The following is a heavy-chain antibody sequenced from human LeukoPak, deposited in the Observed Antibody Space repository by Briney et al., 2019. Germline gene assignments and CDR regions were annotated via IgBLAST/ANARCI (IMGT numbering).Heavy chain of an antibody. Sequence: KTGGSLRFSCAASGFTFSSYSMNRVRQAPGKGLEWVSSVSSSRSYIYYADSVKGRFTISRDNAKNSLYLQMYSLRAEDTAVYYCARDAYGSGSSVDYWGQGTLVTVSS. CDR3: ARDAYGSGSSVDY. CDR2: VSSSRSYI. CDR1: GFTFSSYS. D-gene: IGHD3-10*01. V-gene: IGHV3-21*01. J-gene: IGHJ4*02.